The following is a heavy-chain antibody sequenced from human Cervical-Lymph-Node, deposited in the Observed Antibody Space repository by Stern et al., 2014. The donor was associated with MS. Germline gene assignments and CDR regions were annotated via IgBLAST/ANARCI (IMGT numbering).Heavy chain of an antibody. CDR3: ARGGSSWYSDF. J-gene: IGHJ4*02. D-gene: IGHD6-13*01. Sequence: VQLVQSGAEVKKPGSSVKVSCKSSGETFSSDAISWLRQAPGQGLEWMGGIIPMTEIANYAQKFQGRVTITADEATRTAYMDLSGLRSDDTAVYYCARGGSSWYSDFWGQGTLVTVSS. CDR1: GETFSSDA. V-gene: IGHV1-69*01. CDR2: IIPMTEIA.